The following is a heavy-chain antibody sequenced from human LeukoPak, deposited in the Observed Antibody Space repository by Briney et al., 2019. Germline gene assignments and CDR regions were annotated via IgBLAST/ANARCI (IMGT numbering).Heavy chain of an antibody. CDR3: ARWAGLCTTNNCYNPFDY. D-gene: IGHD2-2*02. Sequence: SVKVSCKASGGTFSSYTISWVRQAPGQGLEWLGRIIPIFGTTTYAQKFQGRVTIITDASTSTVYMELSSLRSEDTAVYYCARWAGLCTTNNCYNPFDYWGQGTLVTVSS. CDR2: IIPIFGTT. V-gene: IGHV1-69*05. J-gene: IGHJ4*02. CDR1: GGTFSSYT.